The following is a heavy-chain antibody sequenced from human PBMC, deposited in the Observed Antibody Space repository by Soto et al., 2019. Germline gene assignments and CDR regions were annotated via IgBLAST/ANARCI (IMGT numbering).Heavy chain of an antibody. CDR3: ARLWYGDSTNDDAFDI. CDR1: GGSISSSSYY. D-gene: IGHD4-17*01. J-gene: IGHJ3*02. Sequence: SETLSLTCTVSGGSISSSSYYWGWIRQPPGKGLEWIGSIYYSGSTYYNPSLKSRVTISVDTSKNQFSLKLSSVTAADTAVYYCARLWYGDSTNDDAFDIWGQGTMVTVSS. CDR2: IYYSGST. V-gene: IGHV4-39*01.